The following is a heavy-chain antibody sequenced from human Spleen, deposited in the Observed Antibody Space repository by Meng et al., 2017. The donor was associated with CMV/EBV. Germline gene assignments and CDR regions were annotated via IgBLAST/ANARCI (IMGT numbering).Heavy chain of an antibody. V-gene: IGHV4-59*11. CDR2: IHYSGAT. D-gene: IGHD2-21*01. CDR3: ARDKTYWFDP. Sequence: SLTCSVSGGSISNLYWTWIRQPPGKGLEWIGYIHYSGATKYNPSPKSRVTISIDKSKNQFSLNLRSVTAADTAVYYCARDKTYWFDPWGQGTLVTVSS. CDR1: GGSISNLY. J-gene: IGHJ5*02.